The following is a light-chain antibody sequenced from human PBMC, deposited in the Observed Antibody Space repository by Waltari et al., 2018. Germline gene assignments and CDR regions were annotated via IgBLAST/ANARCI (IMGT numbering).Light chain of an antibody. J-gene: IGKJ1*01. CDR1: QSVGSSS. Sequence: EIVLTQSPGTASLSPGDRVTLSCRASQSVGSSSLAWYQQKPGQAPRLVIYRASRRATGIPDRFSGSGSGTDFSLTISRMEPEDCGVYYCQQHGTLPATFGQGTKVEIK. V-gene: IGKV3-20*01. CDR3: QQHGTLPAT. CDR2: RAS.